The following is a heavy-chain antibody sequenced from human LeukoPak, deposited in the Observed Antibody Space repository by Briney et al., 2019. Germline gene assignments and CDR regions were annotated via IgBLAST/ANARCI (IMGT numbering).Heavy chain of an antibody. CDR1: GFTFSSYA. V-gene: IGHV3-23*01. D-gene: IGHD2-15*01. Sequence: GGSLRLSCAASGFTFSSYAMSWVRQAPGKGLEWVSAISGSGGSTYYADSVKGRFTISRDNAKNTLYLQMNSLRAEDTAVYYCTRGLYGSSRNDYWGLGTLVTVSS. CDR2: ISGSGGST. CDR3: TRGLYGSSRNDY. J-gene: IGHJ4*02.